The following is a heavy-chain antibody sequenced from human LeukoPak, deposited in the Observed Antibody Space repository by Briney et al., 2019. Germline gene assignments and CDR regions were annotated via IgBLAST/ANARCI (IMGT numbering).Heavy chain of an antibody. CDR2: ISAYNGNT. J-gene: IGHJ4*02. Sequence: GASVKVSCKASGYTFTSYGISWVRQAPGQGLEWMGWISAYNGNTNYAQKFQGRVTMTRNTSISTAYMELSSLRSEDTAVYYCATWRGYWGQGTLVTVSS. CDR3: ATWRGY. V-gene: IGHV1-18*01. CDR1: GYTFTSYG.